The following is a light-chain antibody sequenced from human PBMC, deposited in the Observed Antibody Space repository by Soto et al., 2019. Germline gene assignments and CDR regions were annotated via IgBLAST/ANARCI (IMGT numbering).Light chain of an antibody. CDR2: GAS. J-gene: IGKJ1*01. CDR1: QSVSSSY. Sequence: EIVLTQSPGTLSLSPGERATLSCRASQSVSSSYLAWYQQKPGQAPRLLIYGASSRATGIPDRFSGSGSGTDFTLTISRLEPEDFAVYYCQQDGSSSWTFGQGTKGDIK. CDR3: QQDGSSSWT. V-gene: IGKV3-20*01.